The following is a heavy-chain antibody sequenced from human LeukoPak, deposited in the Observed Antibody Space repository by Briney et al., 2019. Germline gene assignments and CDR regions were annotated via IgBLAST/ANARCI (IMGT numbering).Heavy chain of an antibody. Sequence: GGSLRLSCAASGFTFSDYYMSWIRQAPGKGLEWVSYISSSGSTIYYADSVKGRFTISRDNAKDSLYLQMNSLRAEDTAVYYCARPLDRTEAGAFDIWGQGTVVTVSS. V-gene: IGHV3-11*01. CDR3: ARPLDRTEAGAFDI. CDR1: GFTFSDYY. D-gene: IGHD1-14*01. J-gene: IGHJ3*02. CDR2: ISSSGSTI.